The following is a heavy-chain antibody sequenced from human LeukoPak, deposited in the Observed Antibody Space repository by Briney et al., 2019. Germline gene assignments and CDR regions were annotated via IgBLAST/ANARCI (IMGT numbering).Heavy chain of an antibody. J-gene: IGHJ6*02. CDR1: GGSISSYY. V-gene: IGHV4-59*08. Sequence: SGTLSLTCTVSGGSISSYYWSWIRQPPGKGLEWIGYIYYSGSTNYNPSLKSRVTISVDTSKNQFSLKLSSVTAADTAVYYCARPSGSSGWYGMDVWGQGTTVTVSS. CDR3: ARPSGSSGWYGMDV. CDR2: IYYSGST. D-gene: IGHD6-19*01.